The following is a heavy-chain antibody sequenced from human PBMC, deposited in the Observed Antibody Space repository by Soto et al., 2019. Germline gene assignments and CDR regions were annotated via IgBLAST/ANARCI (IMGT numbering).Heavy chain of an antibody. CDR2: IYSGDST. Sequence: GGSLRLACADSGFTVSSNYMNWVRQSPGKGLEWVSVIYSGDSTYYADSVKGRFTISRDNSKNTLYLQMNSLRAEDTAVYYCARDGCGGDCRYGMDVWGQGTTVTVSS. CDR1: GFTVSSNY. CDR3: ARDGCGGDCRYGMDV. D-gene: IGHD2-21*02. J-gene: IGHJ6*02. V-gene: IGHV3-53*01.